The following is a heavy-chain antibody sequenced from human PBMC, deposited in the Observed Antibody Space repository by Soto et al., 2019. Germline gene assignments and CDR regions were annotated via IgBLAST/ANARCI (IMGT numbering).Heavy chain of an antibody. J-gene: IGHJ3*02. D-gene: IGHD3-22*01. CDR3: AIAYYYDISGYYSPLGAFDI. Sequence: SVKVSCKASGGTFSSYAISWVRQATGQGLEWIGGIIPIFGTANYAQKFQGRVTITADESTSTAYMELSSLRSEDTAVYYCAIAYYYDISGYYSPLGAFDIWGQGTMVIVSS. V-gene: IGHV1-69*13. CDR1: GGTFSSYA. CDR2: IIPIFGTA.